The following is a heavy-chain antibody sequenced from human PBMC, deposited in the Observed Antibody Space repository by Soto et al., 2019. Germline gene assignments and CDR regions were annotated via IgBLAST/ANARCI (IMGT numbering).Heavy chain of an antibody. CDR3: AAGSGSSGYYPPVDY. CDR2: IVVGSGNT. J-gene: IGHJ4*02. Sequence: GASVKVSFKASGFTFTSSAVQWLRQARGQRLEWIGWIVVGSGNTNYAQKFQERVTITRDMSTSTAYMELSSLRSEDTAVYYCAAGSGSSGYYPPVDYWGQGTLVTVSS. V-gene: IGHV1-58*01. CDR1: GFTFTSSA. D-gene: IGHD3-3*01.